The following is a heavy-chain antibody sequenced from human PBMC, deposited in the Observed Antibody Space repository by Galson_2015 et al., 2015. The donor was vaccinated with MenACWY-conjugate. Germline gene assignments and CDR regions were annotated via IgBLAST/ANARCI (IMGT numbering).Heavy chain of an antibody. CDR2: IYYTGTT. J-gene: IGHJ5*02. V-gene: IGHV4-39*07. Sequence: ETLSLTCTVSGGSININNYYWGWIRQPPGKGLEWIGGIYYTGTTYYKPSLKSRVTISIDTSKNQFSLKLSSVTAADTAVYYCAREYRGTGYSHGAGYKWFDPWGQGTLVTVSS. CDR1: GGSININNYY. CDR3: AREYRGTGYSHGAGYKWFDP. D-gene: IGHD5-18*01.